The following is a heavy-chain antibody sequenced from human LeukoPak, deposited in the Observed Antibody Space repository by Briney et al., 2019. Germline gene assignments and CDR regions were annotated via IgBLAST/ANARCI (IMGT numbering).Heavy chain of an antibody. Sequence: GGSLRLSCEASGFTFIQYDMTWVRQAPGQGLEWVAAISRSGDSTYYADFVRGRFTITRDNSNNMLFLQTNSLRADDTAVYYCMKGGWLDYWGQGTLVTVSS. CDR2: ISRSGDST. CDR3: MKGGWLDY. J-gene: IGHJ4*02. CDR1: GFTFIQYD. V-gene: IGHV3-23*01. D-gene: IGHD6-19*01.